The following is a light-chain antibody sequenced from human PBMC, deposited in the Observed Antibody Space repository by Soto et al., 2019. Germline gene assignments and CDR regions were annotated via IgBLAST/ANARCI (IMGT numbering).Light chain of an antibody. J-gene: IGLJ1*01. CDR1: TGAVTSGHY. V-gene: IGLV7-46*01. CDR3: LLSYSGARSYV. Sequence: QAVVTQEPSLTVSPGGTVILTCGSSTGAVTSGHYPYWFQQKPGQAPRTLIYDTTNKHSWTPARFSGSLLGGKAALTLSGAQPEDEAEYYCLLSYSGARSYVFGTGTKVTVL. CDR2: DTT.